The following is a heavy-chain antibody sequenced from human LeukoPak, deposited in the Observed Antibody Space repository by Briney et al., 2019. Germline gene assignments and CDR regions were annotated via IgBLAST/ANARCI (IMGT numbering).Heavy chain of an antibody. D-gene: IGHD2-21*02. CDR1: GYTFTSYG. J-gene: IGHJ6*02. V-gene: IGHV1-18*01. CDR2: ISAYNGNT. CDR3: ARDLKAYCGGDCYSVYGMDV. Sequence: ASVKVSCKASGYTFTSYGISWVRQAPGQGLEWMGWISAYNGNTNYAQKLQGRVTMTTDTSTSTAYMELSSLRSEDTAVYYCARDLKAYCGGDCYSVYGMDVWGQGTTVTVSS.